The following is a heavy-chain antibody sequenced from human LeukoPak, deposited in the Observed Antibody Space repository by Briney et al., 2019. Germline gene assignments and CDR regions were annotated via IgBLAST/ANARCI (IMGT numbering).Heavy chain of an antibody. V-gene: IGHV1-69*02. Sequence: SVKASCKASGGTFSSYTISWVRQAPGQGLEWMGRIIPILGIANYAQKFQGRVTITADKSTSTAYMELSGLRSEDTAVYYCARALIVGATIGAFQHWGQGTLVTVSS. D-gene: IGHD1-26*01. CDR1: GGTFSSYT. CDR3: ARALIVGATIGAFQH. J-gene: IGHJ1*01. CDR2: IIPILGIA.